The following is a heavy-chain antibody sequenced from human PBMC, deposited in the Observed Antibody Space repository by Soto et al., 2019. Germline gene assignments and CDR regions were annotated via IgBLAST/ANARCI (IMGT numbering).Heavy chain of an antibody. CDR2: IKQDGSEK. V-gene: IGHV3-7*03. CDR3: ARHGRETGADFDP. Sequence: GGSLRLSCAASGFTFSSSWMTWVRQAPGKGLEWVANIKQDGSEKYHVDSVKGRFTISRDNAKNSLYLQMNSLRAEDTAVYYCARHGRETGADFDPWGQGTLVTVSS. D-gene: IGHD1-1*01. CDR1: GFTFSSSW. J-gene: IGHJ5*02.